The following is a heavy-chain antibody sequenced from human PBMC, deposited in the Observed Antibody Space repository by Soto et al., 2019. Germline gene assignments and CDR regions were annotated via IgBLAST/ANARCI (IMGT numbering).Heavy chain of an antibody. CDR3: ARLPIAVAGTYYYHHGMDV. D-gene: IGHD6-19*01. Sequence: GVSLRVCWKGAGCRFTGYWGSRVSQMPGKGLEWMGRIDPSDSYTNYSPSFQGHVTISADKSISTAYLQWSSLKASDTAMYYCARLPIAVAGTYYYHHGMDVLRQGTTDTVSS. CDR1: GCRFTGYW. J-gene: IGHJ6*01. V-gene: IGHV5-10-1*01. CDR2: IDPSDSYT.